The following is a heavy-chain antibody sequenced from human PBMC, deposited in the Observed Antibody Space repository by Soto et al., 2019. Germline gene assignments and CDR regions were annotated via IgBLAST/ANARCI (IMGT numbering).Heavy chain of an antibody. CDR3: ARHGGRLIAPAY. Sequence: GESLKISGEASGYRFTSYWIGWVRQMPGKGLEWMGIIYPGDSDTRYSPSFQGQVAMSVDKSISTAYLQWNSLKASDTAMYYCARHGGRLIAPAYWGQGTLVTVSS. CDR2: IYPGDSDT. CDR1: GYRFTSYW. V-gene: IGHV5-51*01. J-gene: IGHJ4*02. D-gene: IGHD2-2*01.